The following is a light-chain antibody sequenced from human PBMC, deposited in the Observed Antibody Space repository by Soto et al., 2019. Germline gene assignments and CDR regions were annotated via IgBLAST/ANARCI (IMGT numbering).Light chain of an antibody. J-gene: IGKJ3*01. V-gene: IGKV3-20*01. Sequence: EIVLTQSPGTLSLSPGERATLSCRASQSVWSSFLAWYQQKPGQAPRLLIYGASSRATGIPDRFSGSGSGTDFILTISRLEPEDFAVYYCQHYGSSFTFGPGTKVDIK. CDR3: QHYGSSFT. CDR1: QSVWSSF. CDR2: GAS.